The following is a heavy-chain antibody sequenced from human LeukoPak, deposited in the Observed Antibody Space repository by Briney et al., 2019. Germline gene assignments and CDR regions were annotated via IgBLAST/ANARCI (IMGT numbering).Heavy chain of an antibody. CDR1: GFIFSSYG. CDR2: ISSDGSKK. J-gene: IGHJ4*02. V-gene: IGHV3-30*03. Sequence: GRSLRLSCAASGFIFSSYGMHWVRQAPGKGLEWVALISSDGSKKLYADSVKGRLTISRDKSKNTLYLEMSSLRPEDTAVYYCAGDFSRAIDYWGQGTLVTVSS. CDR3: AGDFSRAIDY. D-gene: IGHD3-3*02.